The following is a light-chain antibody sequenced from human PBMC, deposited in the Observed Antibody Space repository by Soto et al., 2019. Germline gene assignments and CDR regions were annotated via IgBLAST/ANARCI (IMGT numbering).Light chain of an antibody. CDR2: GSS. Sequence: EVVLTQSPGTLSLSPGERAPLSCRASQSVSNNYFAWYQQKPGQSPKLLIFGSSDRATGIPDRCSGSGSGTDFTLTISSLEPEDVAVYYCKQYGSSPPYTLGQGTKLEIK. J-gene: IGKJ2*01. CDR1: QSVSNNY. CDR3: KQYGSSPPYT. V-gene: IGKV3-20*01.